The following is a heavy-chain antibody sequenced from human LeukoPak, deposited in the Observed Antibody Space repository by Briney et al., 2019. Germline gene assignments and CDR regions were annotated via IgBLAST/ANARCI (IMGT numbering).Heavy chain of an antibody. D-gene: IGHD1-26*01. CDR3: ARESGSYGGWFDP. Sequence: ASVKVSCKTSGYTFSSYGIGWVRQAPGQGLEWMGWISADKTNTNYAQKLQGRVTMTTDTSTSTAYMELRSLRSDDTAVYYCARESGSYGGWFDPWGQGTLVTVSS. CDR1: GYTFSSYG. CDR2: ISADKTNT. V-gene: IGHV1-18*01. J-gene: IGHJ5*02.